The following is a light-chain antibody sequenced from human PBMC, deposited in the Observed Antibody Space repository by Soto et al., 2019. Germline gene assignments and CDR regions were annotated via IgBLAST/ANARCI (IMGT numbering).Light chain of an antibody. CDR1: RSISNF. CDR3: LQGYSTPRR. CDR2: AAS. Sequence: DIQMTQSPSSVCGSXGDRVTITCRARRSISNFLHWYQQTPGXAPKFLXYAASSVQSGVPSTVSGSGSRTDFTINIRSLQPEDFETYYCLQGYSTPRRFGQGTRWIS. J-gene: IGKJ1*01. V-gene: IGKV1-39*01.